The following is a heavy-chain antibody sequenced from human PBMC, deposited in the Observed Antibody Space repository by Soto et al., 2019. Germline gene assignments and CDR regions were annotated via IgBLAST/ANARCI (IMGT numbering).Heavy chain of an antibody. CDR3: ARSSVLRGGNYGPYGDYSPSYYYYMDV. V-gene: IGHV4-31*03. CDR2: IYYSGST. D-gene: IGHD4-17*01. Sequence: QVQLQESGPGLVKPSQTLSLTCTVSGGSISSGGYYWSWIRQHPGKGLEWIGYIYYSGSTYYNPSLKSRVTISVDTSKNQFSRKLSSVTAVDTAVYYCARSSVLRGGNYGPYGDYSPSYYYYMDVWGKGTTVTVSS. CDR1: GGSISSGGYY. J-gene: IGHJ6*03.